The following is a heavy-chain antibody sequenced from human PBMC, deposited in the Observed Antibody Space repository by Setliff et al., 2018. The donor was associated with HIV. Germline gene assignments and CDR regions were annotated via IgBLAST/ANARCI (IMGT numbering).Heavy chain of an antibody. J-gene: IGHJ5*02. Sequence: PSETLSLTCTVSGGSISSSTYYWNWFRQSPGKGLEWIGYMSYTGINNYNPSLKSLVTISLDTSKNQSSLKLTSVTAADTAVYYCARAPYVSGSFGWFDPWGQGTLVTVSS. CDR1: GGSISSSTYY. CDR2: MSYTGIN. D-gene: IGHD3-10*01. CDR3: ARAPYVSGSFGWFDP. V-gene: IGHV4-31*01.